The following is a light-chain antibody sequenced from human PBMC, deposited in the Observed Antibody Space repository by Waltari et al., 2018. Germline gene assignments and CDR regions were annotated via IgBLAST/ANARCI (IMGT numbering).Light chain of an antibody. Sequence: QSVLTQPPSMSGAPGQKVTIPCTGGSSNFGAGYDVHWYQQFPGTSPKLLIFGNPMRPSGVPGRFSGSRSGTSASLAIAGLQSEDEAVYYCQSFDSSLSASVFGGGTKLTVL. CDR3: QSFDSSLSASV. J-gene: IGLJ2*01. V-gene: IGLV1-40*01. CDR1: SSNFGAGYD. CDR2: GNP.